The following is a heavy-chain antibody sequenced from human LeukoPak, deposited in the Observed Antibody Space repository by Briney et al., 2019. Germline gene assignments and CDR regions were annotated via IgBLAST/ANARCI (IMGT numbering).Heavy chain of an antibody. D-gene: IGHD6-19*01. V-gene: IGHV3-9*01. CDR2: ISWNGERV. J-gene: IGHJ5*02. CDR1: GFIFDDYA. Sequence: GGSLRLSCAASGFIFDDYAMHWVRQTPGKGLEWVSGISWNGERVEYADSVKDRFTVSRDNAKNSLYLQMNSLRDEDTAVYYCARGDSSGWSFDPWGQGTLVTVSS. CDR3: ARGDSSGWSFDP.